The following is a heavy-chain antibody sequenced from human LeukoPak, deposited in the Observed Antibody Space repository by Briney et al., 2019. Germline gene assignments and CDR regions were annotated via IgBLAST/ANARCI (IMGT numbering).Heavy chain of an antibody. Sequence: SETLSLTCAVYGGSFSGYYWSWIRQPPGKGLEWIGEINHSGSTNYNPSLKSRVTISVDTSKNQFSLKLSSVTAADTAVYYCVRQNRPGIAVAGSPLFDYWGQGTLVTVSS. V-gene: IGHV4-34*01. CDR3: VRQNRPGIAVAGSPLFDY. CDR2: INHSGST. J-gene: IGHJ4*02. CDR1: GGSFSGYY. D-gene: IGHD6-19*01.